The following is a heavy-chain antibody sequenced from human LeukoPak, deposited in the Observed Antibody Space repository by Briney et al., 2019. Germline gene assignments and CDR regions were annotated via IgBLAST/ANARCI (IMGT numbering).Heavy chain of an antibody. CDR1: GFTFSSYS. CDR3: ARDGDGDYNFVY. V-gene: IGHV3-21*01. Sequence: GGSLRLSCAASGFTFSSYSMNWVRQAPGKGLEWVSSISSSSSYIYYADSVKGRFTISRDNAKNSLYLQMNSLRAEDTAVYYCARDGDGDYNFVYWGQGTLVTVSS. CDR2: ISSSSSYI. D-gene: IGHD4-17*01. J-gene: IGHJ4*02.